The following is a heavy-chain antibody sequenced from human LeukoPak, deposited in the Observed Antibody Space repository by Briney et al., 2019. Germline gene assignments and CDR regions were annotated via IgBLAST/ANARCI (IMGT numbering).Heavy chain of an antibody. V-gene: IGHV4-59*01. D-gene: IGHD3/OR15-3a*01. J-gene: IGHJ4*02. Sequence: SETLSLTCTVSDCSITNYYWSWIRQPPGKGLEWIGYIYYSGSTDYNSSLKSRVTTSVDMSKNQFSLNLSSVTAADTAVYYCARASLILKGPQKLYYFDYWGQGTLVSVSS. CDR3: ARASLILKGPQKLYYFDY. CDR2: IYYSGST. CDR1: DCSITNYY.